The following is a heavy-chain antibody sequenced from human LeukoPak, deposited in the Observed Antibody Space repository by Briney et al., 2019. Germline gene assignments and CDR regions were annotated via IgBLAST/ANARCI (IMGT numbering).Heavy chain of an antibody. V-gene: IGHV3-74*01. CDR2: ISTDGSST. CDR3: VREYSSSSGRAFDM. Sequence: VGALRLSCAASGFTFSSYWMHWVRQTPGKGLVRVSRISTDGSSTNSADSVKGRLTISRDNAKNTLYLQMNSLRAEDTAVYYCVREYSSSSGRAFDMWGQGTMVTVSP. D-gene: IGHD6-6*01. J-gene: IGHJ3*02. CDR1: GFTFSSYW.